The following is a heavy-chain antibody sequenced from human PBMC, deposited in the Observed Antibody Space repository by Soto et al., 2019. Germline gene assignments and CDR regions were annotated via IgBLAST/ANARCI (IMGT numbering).Heavy chain of an antibody. CDR2: IYYGGGT. D-gene: IGHD3-22*01. Sequence: SETLSLTCTVSGGAISSGGYYWSWIRQHPGKGLEWIGYIYYGGGTSYNPSLKSRVTISVDTSKNQFSLKLSSGTAADTAVYDCARCEPSSSGQYYPIGIDVWPQGTTVTVSS. CDR3: ARCEPSSSGQYYPIGIDV. J-gene: IGHJ6*02. CDR1: GGAISSGGYY. V-gene: IGHV4-31*03.